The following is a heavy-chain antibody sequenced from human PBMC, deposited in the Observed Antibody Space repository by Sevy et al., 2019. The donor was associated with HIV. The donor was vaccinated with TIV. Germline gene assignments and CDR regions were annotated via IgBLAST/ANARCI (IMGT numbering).Heavy chain of an antibody. CDR1: GYSFTAHW. CDR3: ARGGHLSLEAFDV. D-gene: IGHD2-15*01. Sequence: GEALKISCQASGYSFTAHWIGWVRQMPGKGLEWMGILFPGNSDVRSFQGQVTVSVDRSTNTAYLQWGSLTASDSAIYYCARGGHLSLEAFDVWGLGTMVTVSS. CDR2: LFPGNSDV. V-gene: IGHV5-51*01. J-gene: IGHJ3*01.